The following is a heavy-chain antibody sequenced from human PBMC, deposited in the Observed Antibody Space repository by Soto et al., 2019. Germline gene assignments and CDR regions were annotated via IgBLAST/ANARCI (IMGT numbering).Heavy chain of an antibody. V-gene: IGHV1-69*13. D-gene: IGHD1-26*01. Sequence: SVKVSCKASGGTFSSYAISWVRQAPGQGLEWMGGIIPIFGTANYAQKFQGRVTITADESTSTAYMELSSLRSEDTAVYYCARIGPYSGSYPDAFDIWGQGTMVTVSS. J-gene: IGHJ3*02. CDR1: GGTFSSYA. CDR3: ARIGPYSGSYPDAFDI. CDR2: IIPIFGTA.